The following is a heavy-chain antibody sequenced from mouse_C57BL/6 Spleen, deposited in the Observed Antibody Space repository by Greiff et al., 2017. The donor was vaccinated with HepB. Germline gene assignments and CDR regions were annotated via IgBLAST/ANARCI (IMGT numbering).Heavy chain of an antibody. D-gene: IGHD2-3*01. V-gene: IGHV1-15*01. CDR2: IDPETGGT. CDR1: GYTFTDYE. Sequence: VQRVESGAELVRPGASVTLSCKASGYTFTDYEMHWVKQTPVHGLEWIGAIDPETGGTAYNQKFKGKAILTADKSSSTAYMELRSLTSEDSAVYYCTRWLWLLRGFDYWGQGTTLTVSS. J-gene: IGHJ2*01. CDR3: TRWLWLLRGFDY.